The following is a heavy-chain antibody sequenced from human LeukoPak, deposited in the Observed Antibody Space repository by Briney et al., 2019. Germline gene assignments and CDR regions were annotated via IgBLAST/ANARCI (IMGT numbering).Heavy chain of an antibody. CDR2: INPNSGGT. CDR3: ARGWGKWLRFVYMDV. CDR1: GYTFTGYY. Sequence: ASVKVSCKASGYTFTGYYMHWVRQAPGQGLEWMGWINPNSGGTNYAQKFQGRVTMTRDTSISTAYMELSRLRSDDTAVYYCARGWGKWLRFVYMDVWGKGTTVTVSS. V-gene: IGHV1-2*02. J-gene: IGHJ6*03. D-gene: IGHD5-12*01.